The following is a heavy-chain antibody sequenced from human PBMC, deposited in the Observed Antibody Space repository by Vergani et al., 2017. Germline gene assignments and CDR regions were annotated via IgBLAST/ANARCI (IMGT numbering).Heavy chain of an antibody. CDR3: ARSHVEMATIGGQPVYYFDY. CDR2: INPNSGGT. D-gene: IGHD5-24*01. CDR1: GYTFTGYY. V-gene: IGHV1-2*02. Sequence: QVQLVQSGAEVKKPGASVKVSCKASGYTFTGYYMHWVRQAPGQGLEWMGWINPNSGGTNYAQKCQGRVTMTRDTSISTAYMELSRLRSDDTAVYYCARSHVEMATIGGQPVYYFDYWGQGTLVTVSS. J-gene: IGHJ4*02.